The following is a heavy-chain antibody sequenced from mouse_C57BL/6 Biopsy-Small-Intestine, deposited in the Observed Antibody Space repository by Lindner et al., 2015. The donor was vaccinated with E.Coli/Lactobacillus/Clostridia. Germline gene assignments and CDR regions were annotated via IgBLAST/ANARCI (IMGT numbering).Heavy chain of an antibody. V-gene: IGHV1-84*02. Sequence: VKVSCKTSGYTFTAYDPHWVRQAPGHGLEWMGWITPNSGDSKYAQKFQGRVSMTRDTSINTAYMELSGLISGDTAVYYCARDLTNSSAWPFDFWGQGTLVTVSS. D-gene: IGHD6-1*01. J-gene: IGHJ4*01. CDR3: ARDLTNSSAWPFDF. CDR1: GYTFTAYD. CDR2: ITPNSGDS.